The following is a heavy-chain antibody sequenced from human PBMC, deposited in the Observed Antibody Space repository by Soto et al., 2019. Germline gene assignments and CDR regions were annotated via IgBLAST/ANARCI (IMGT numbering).Heavy chain of an antibody. V-gene: IGHV3-23*01. CDR3: AKVVSGWYYFDY. J-gene: IGHJ4*02. CDR2: ISGSGGST. CDR1: GFTFSSYA. D-gene: IGHD6-19*01. Sequence: GGSLRLSCEASGFTFSSYAMSWVRQAPGKGLEWVSGISGSGGSTYYADSVKGRFTISRDNSKNTLYLQMNSLRAEDTAVYYCAKVVSGWYYFDYWGQGTLVTVSS.